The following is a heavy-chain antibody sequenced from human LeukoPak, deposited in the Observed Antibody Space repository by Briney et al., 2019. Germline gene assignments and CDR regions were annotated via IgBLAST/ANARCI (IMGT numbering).Heavy chain of an antibody. V-gene: IGHV3-21*01. CDR3: AKDNRYDPYYFDY. D-gene: IGHD1-14*01. CDR1: GFTFSSYS. CDR2: ISSSSSYI. Sequence: GGSLRLSCAASGFTFSSYSMNWVRQAPGKGLEWVSSISSSSSYIYYADSVKGRFTISRDNAKNSLYLQMNSLRAEDTAVYYCAKDNRYDPYYFDYWGQGTLVTVSS. J-gene: IGHJ4*02.